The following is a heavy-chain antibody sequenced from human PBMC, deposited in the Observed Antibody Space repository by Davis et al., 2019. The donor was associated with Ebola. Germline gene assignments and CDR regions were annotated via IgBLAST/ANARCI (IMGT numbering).Heavy chain of an antibody. J-gene: IGHJ4*02. CDR2: IDPKSGDT. Sequence: ASVKVSCKVSGYTFTEYYMHWVRQAPGQGLEWMGRIDPKSGDTNYAARFQGRVTMTRDTSISTAYMELRNLRSDDTALYYCARGTTVTPRNFDYWGQGTLVTVSS. CDR1: GYTFTEYY. D-gene: IGHD4-17*01. V-gene: IGHV1-2*06. CDR3: ARGTTVTPRNFDY.